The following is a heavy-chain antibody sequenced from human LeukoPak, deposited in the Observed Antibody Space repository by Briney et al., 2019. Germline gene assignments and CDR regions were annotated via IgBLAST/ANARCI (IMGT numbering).Heavy chain of an antibody. J-gene: IGHJ3*02. CDR3: ARETIYAFDI. CDR2: IYYSGST. Sequence: SETLSLTCTVSGGSISSYYWSWIRQPPGKGLEWIGYIYYSGSTNYNPSLKTRVTISVDTSKNQFSLKLSSVTAADTAVYYCARETIYAFDIWGQGAMVTVSS. CDR1: GGSISSYY. V-gene: IGHV4-59*01.